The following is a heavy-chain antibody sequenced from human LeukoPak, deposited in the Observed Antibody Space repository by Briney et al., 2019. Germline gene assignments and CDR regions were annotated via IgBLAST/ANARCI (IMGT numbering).Heavy chain of an antibody. V-gene: IGHV3-64D*06. CDR2: INSNGGTT. J-gene: IGHJ4*02. CDR1: GFTFSSYG. CDR3: VKAAAATGTLDY. D-gene: IGHD6-13*01. Sequence: GGSLRLSRAASGFTFSSYGMHWVRQAPGKGLEYVSAINSNGGTTYYTDSVKGRFTISRDNSKSTLYLQMSSLRAEDTAVYYCVKAAAATGTLDYWGQGTLVTVSS.